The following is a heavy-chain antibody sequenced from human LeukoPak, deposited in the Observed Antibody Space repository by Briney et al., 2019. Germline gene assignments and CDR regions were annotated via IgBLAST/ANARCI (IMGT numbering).Heavy chain of an antibody. CDR3: VRLCCGYDNNRDLLDY. Sequence: SETLSLTCTISSGSISSSSYYWGWIRQPPGKGLEWIGSIYYNGRTSYNPSLKSRVTISVDTSKNRFSLKLSSVTAADTAVYYCVRLCCGYDNNRDLLDYWGQGTLVTVSS. CDR1: SGSISSSSYY. D-gene: IGHD1-14*01. CDR2: IYYNGRT. V-gene: IGHV4-39*01. J-gene: IGHJ4*02.